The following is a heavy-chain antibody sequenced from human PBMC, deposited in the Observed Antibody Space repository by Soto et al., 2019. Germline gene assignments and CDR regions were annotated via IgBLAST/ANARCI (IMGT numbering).Heavy chain of an antibody. D-gene: IGHD4-17*01. J-gene: IGHJ4*02. CDR3: SGTTKTSYFDY. CDR2: INAGSGKT. V-gene: IGHV1-3*05. Sequence: QVQLVQSGAGEKKPGASVKVSCKTSGYTFTTYGMHWVRQAPGQRPEWVGWINAGSGKTKYSQRLQGRVSITRDTSASTVYVALSSLNSEDTAVSYCSGTTKTSYFDYWGQGTLVIVSS. CDR1: GYTFTTYG.